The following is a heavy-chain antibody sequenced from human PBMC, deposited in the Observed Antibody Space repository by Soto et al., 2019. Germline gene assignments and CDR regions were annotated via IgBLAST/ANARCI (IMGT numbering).Heavy chain of an antibody. Sequence: GGSMRLSCAASGFTFSSYAMSWVRQAPGKGLEWVSAISGSGGSTYYADSVKGRFTISRDNSKNTLYLQMNSLRAEDTAVYYCAKMPVSGLGAFDIWGQGTMVTVSS. CDR2: ISGSGGST. D-gene: IGHD3-16*01. V-gene: IGHV3-23*01. CDR3: AKMPVSGLGAFDI. CDR1: GFTFSSYA. J-gene: IGHJ3*02.